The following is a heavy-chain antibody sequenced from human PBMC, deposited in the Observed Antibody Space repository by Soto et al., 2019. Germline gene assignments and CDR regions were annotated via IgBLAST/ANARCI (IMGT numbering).Heavy chain of an antibody. V-gene: IGHV4-31*03. CDR3: ARGGGHCSTSRCLGVPYYYGMDV. D-gene: IGHD2-2*01. Sequence: QVQLQESGPGLVKPSQTLSLTCTVSGGSVATDSYYWSWIRQRPGEGREAIGYIYYSGGTYYNPSLKSRLTISVDTSENQFSLKLSSVTAADTAVYHCARGGGHCSTSRCLGVPYYYGMDVWGQGTTVTVSS. CDR1: GGSVATDSYY. CDR2: IYYSGGT. J-gene: IGHJ6*02.